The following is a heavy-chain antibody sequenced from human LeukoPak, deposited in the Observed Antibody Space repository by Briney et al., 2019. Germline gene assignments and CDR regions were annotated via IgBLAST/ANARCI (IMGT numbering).Heavy chain of an antibody. V-gene: IGHV3-30*18. CDR1: GSTFSSYG. J-gene: IGHJ4*02. CDR2: ISNDGNNK. CDR3: AKQTYVWGSYRYTEADY. D-gene: IGHD3-16*02. Sequence: GRSLRLSCAASGSTFSSYGMHWVRQAPGKGLEWVAVISNDGNNKYCADSVKGRFAISRDNSKNTLYLQMNSLRAEDTAVYYCAKQTYVWGSYRYTEADYWGQGTLVTVSS.